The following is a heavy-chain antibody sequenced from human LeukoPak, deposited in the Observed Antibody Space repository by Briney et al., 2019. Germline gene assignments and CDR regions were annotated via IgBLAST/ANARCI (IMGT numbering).Heavy chain of an antibody. Sequence: GGSLRLSCAASGFTFSSYSMNWVRQAPGKGLEWVSYISSSSSTIYHADSVKGRFTISRDNSKNTLYLQMNSLRAEDTAVYYCARGKGTEIYRYSSSWFPHSWFDPWGQGTLVTVSS. V-gene: IGHV3-48*01. CDR1: GFTFSSYS. CDR3: ARGKGTEIYRYSSSWFPHSWFDP. CDR2: ISSSSSTI. D-gene: IGHD6-13*01. J-gene: IGHJ5*02.